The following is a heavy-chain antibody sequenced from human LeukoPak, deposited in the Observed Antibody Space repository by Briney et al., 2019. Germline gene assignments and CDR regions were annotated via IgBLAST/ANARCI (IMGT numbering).Heavy chain of an antibody. CDR3: ARASAAAGPSLLY. CDR2: IIPILGIA. J-gene: IGHJ4*02. Sequence: ASVKVSCKASGGTFSSYAISWVRQAPGQGLEWMGRIIPILGIANYAQKSQGRVTITTDESTSTAYMELSSLRSEDTAVYYCARASAAAGPSLLYWGQGTLVTVSS. D-gene: IGHD6-13*01. CDR1: GGTFSSYA. V-gene: IGHV1-69*04.